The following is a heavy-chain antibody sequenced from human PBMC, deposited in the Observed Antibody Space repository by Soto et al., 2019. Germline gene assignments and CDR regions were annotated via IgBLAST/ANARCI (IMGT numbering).Heavy chain of an antibody. CDR1: GGSIISGGYS. Sequence: KLSETLSLTCAVSGGSIISGGYSWIWIRQPPGKGLEWIGYIYHSGSTYYNPSLKSRVTISVDRSKDQFSLKLSSVTAADTAVYYCARAEYSSGYDYWGQGTLVTVSS. V-gene: IGHV4-30-2*01. CDR3: ARAEYSSGYDY. D-gene: IGHD6-19*01. J-gene: IGHJ4*02. CDR2: IYHSGST.